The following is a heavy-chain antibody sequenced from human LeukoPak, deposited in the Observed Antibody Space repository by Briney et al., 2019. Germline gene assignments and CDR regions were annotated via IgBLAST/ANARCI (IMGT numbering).Heavy chain of an antibody. Sequence: GGSLRLSCAASGFTFSSYWMSWVRQAPGRGLEWVANIKQDGSEKYYVDSVKGRFTISRDNAKNSLYLQMNSLRAEDTAVYYCAREETYCSGGSCYSPYYYYYMDVWGKGTTVTVSS. J-gene: IGHJ6*03. CDR1: GFTFSSYW. D-gene: IGHD2-15*01. CDR2: IKQDGSEK. V-gene: IGHV3-7*01. CDR3: AREETYCSGGSCYSPYYYYYMDV.